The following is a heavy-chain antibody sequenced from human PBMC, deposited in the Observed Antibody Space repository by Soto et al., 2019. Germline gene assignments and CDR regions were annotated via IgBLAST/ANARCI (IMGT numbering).Heavy chain of an antibody. D-gene: IGHD2-21*02. CDR1: GFTFSNAW. CDR2: IKSKTDGGTT. V-gene: IGHV3-15*07. CDR3: TTDIVVVTAIQEGPHYYYYYGMDV. Sequence: GGSLRLSCAASGFTFSNAWMNWVRQAPGKGLEWVGRIKSKTDGGTTDYAAPVKGRFTISRDDSKNTLYLQMNSLKTEDTAVYYCTTDIVVVTAIQEGPHYYYYYGMDVWGQGTTVTVSS. J-gene: IGHJ6*02.